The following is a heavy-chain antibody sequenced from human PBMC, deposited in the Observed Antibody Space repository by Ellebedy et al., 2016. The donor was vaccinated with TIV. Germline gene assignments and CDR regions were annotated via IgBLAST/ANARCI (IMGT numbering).Heavy chain of an antibody. CDR2: MNPNSGNT. CDR3: GRGRGYASTGRVYYFDY. CDR1: GYTFTAFD. Sequence: AASLKVSCKASGYTFTAFDINWVRQATGQGLEWVGWMNPNSGNTGSAQKFQGRVTMTRYSSISTAYMELSSLRSEDTTVYYCGRGRGYASTGRVYYFDYWGQGSLVTVSS. D-gene: IGHD2-15*01. J-gene: IGHJ4*02. V-gene: IGHV1-8*01.